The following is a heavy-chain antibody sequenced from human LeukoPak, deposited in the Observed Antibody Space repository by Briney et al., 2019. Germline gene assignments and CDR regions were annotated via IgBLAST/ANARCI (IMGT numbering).Heavy chain of an antibody. CDR2: VYHTGST. CDR3: ARHHYYGSGYAMDY. V-gene: IGHV4-38-2*02. Sequence: SETLSLTCTVSGNSISWGYYWAWIRQPPGEGLEWIGSVYHTGSTYYNPSLKSRVTISVDTSKNQFSLKLSSVTAADTAVYYCARHHYYGSGYAMDYWGQGTLVTVSS. CDR1: GNSISWGYY. J-gene: IGHJ4*02. D-gene: IGHD3-10*01.